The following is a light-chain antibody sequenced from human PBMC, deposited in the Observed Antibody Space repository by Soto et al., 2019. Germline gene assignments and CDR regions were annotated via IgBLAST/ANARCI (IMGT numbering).Light chain of an antibody. Sequence: EIVLTQSPGTLSLSPGERATLSCRASQSLNARYLAWYQVKPGQAPRLLFYGASSRATGIPDRFIGSGSGTDFTLTITGLEPEDFAVYYCQQFHISRTFGQGTTVDIK. CDR1: QSLNARY. J-gene: IGKJ1*01. CDR3: QQFHISRT. V-gene: IGKV3-20*01. CDR2: GAS.